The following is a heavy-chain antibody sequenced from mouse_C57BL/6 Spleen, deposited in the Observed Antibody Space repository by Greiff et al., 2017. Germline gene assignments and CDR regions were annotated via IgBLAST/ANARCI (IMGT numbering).Heavy chain of an antibody. D-gene: IGHD2-4*01. CDR2: IDPSDSYT. CDR3: ARYYYDYDGAY. Sequence: QVQLQQPGAELVRPGTSVTLSCKASGYTFTSYWMHWVKQRPGQGLEWIGVIDPSDSYTNYNQKFKGKATLTVDTSSSTAYMQLSSLTSEDAAVYYCARYYYDYDGAYWGQGTLVTGSA. CDR1: GYTFTSYW. V-gene: IGHV1-59*01. J-gene: IGHJ3*01.